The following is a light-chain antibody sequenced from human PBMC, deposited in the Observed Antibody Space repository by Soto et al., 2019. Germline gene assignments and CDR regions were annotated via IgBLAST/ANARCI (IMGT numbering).Light chain of an antibody. CDR2: DAS. CDR1: QPIDRS. Sequence: DVQLTQSPPSLSASVGDRVTITCRASQPIDRSLNWYQQKPGKAPKLLIYDASNLQSGVPSRFSVSGSGPDVTLTISSLQPEDFATYSCHQSHSLPFTFGPGTRVDIK. CDR3: HQSHSLPFT. J-gene: IGKJ3*01. V-gene: IGKV1-39*01.